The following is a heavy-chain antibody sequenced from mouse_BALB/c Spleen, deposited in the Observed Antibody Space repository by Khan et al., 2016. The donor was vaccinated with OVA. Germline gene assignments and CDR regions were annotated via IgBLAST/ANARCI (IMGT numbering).Heavy chain of an antibody. Sequence: QVQLKQSGPGLAAPSQSLSITCTISGFSLTTYGVHWVRQPPGKGLEWLVVIWSDGNTTYNSTLKSRLTITKDNSQSHVFLKMNSLQTDDTAIYFCARQPYYHYNIMDYGGQGTSVTVSS. CDR2: IWSDGNT. J-gene: IGHJ4*01. V-gene: IGHV2-6-1*01. D-gene: IGHD2-10*01. CDR1: GFSLTTYG. CDR3: ARQPYYHYNIMDY.